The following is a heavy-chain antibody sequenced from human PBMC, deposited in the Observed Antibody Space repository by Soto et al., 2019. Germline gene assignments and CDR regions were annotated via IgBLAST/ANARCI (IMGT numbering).Heavy chain of an antibody. CDR3: ARGHMITFGGVIVDD. V-gene: IGHV4-59*08. CDR1: GGSISSYY. D-gene: IGHD3-16*02. CDR2: IYYSGST. Sequence: SETLSLTCTVSGGSISSYYWSWIRQPPGKGLEWTGYIYYSGSTNYNPSLKSRVTISVDTSKNQFSLKLSSVTAADTAVYYCARGHMITFGGVIVDDWGQGTRVTVAS. J-gene: IGHJ4*02.